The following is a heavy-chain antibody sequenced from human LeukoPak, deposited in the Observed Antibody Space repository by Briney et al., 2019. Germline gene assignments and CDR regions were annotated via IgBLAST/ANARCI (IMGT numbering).Heavy chain of an antibody. Sequence: GGTLRLYCAASGFTFSSYGMSWVRRAPGKGLEWVSAISGSGGSTYYADSVKGRFTISRDYSKNKLYLQMNSLRAEDTAVYYCAKVYCSGGSCCLDYWGQGTLVTVSS. CDR3: AKVYCSGGSCCLDY. V-gene: IGHV3-23*01. D-gene: IGHD2-15*01. CDR1: GFTFSSYG. J-gene: IGHJ4*02. CDR2: ISGSGGST.